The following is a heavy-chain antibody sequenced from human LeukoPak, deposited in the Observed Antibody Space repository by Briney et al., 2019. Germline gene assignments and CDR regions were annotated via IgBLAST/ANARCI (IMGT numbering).Heavy chain of an antibody. Sequence: SETLSLTCAVYGGSFSGYYWSWIRQPPGKGLEWIGEINHSGSTNYNPSLKSRVTISVDTSKNQFSLKLSSVTAADTAVYYCARNWYYYDSSGYYYFDYWGQGTLVTVSS. CDR1: GGSFSGYY. CDR2: INHSGST. J-gene: IGHJ4*02. D-gene: IGHD3-22*01. CDR3: ARNWYYYDSSGYYYFDY. V-gene: IGHV4-34*01.